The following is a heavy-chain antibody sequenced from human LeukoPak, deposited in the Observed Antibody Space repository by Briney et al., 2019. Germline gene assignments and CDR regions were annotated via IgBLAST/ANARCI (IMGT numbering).Heavy chain of an antibody. Sequence: SETLSLTCTVSGGSISSYYWNWIRQPPGKGLEWIGYIYYIGSTNYNPSLKSRVTISVDTSKNQFSLKLSSVTAADTAVYYCVRSKSGTYGWFDPWGQGTLVTVSS. V-gene: IGHV4-59*01. J-gene: IGHJ5*02. CDR3: VRSKSGTYGWFDP. CDR1: GGSISSYY. CDR2: IYYIGST. D-gene: IGHD4-17*01.